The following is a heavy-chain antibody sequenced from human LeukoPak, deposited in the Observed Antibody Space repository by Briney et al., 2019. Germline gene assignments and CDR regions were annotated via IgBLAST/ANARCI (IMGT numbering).Heavy chain of an antibody. Sequence: TGGSLRLSCAASGFTFDDYGMSWVRQAPGKGLKWVSGINWNGGSTGYADSVKGRFTISRDNAKNSLYLQMNSLRAEDTALYYCARARYSGYGGAFDIWGQGTMVTVSS. V-gene: IGHV3-20*04. J-gene: IGHJ3*02. CDR2: INWNGGST. CDR1: GFTFDDYG. CDR3: ARARYSGYGGAFDI. D-gene: IGHD5-12*01.